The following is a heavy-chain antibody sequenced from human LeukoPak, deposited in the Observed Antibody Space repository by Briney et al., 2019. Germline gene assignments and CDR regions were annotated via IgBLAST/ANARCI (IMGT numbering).Heavy chain of an antibody. CDR1: GFTVSSNY. CDR2: IYSGGST. D-gene: IGHD3-10*01. V-gene: IGHV3-66*01. Sequence: PGGSLRLSCAASGFTVSSNYMSWVRQAPGKGLEWVSVIYSGGSTYYADSVKGRFTISRDNSKNTLYLQMNSLRAEDTAVYYCARVYGVRGVIFDYWGQGTLVTVSS. CDR3: ARVYGVRGVIFDY. J-gene: IGHJ4*02.